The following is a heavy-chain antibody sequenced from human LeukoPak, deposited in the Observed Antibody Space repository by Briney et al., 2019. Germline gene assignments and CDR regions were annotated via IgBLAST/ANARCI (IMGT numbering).Heavy chain of an antibody. CDR1: GGSISSHY. D-gene: IGHD6-19*01. J-gene: IGHJ4*02. V-gene: IGHV4-59*11. Sequence: SETLSLTCTVSGGSISSHYWSWIRQPPGKGLEWIGYIYYSGSTNYNPSLKSRVTISVDTSKNQFSLKLSSVTAADTAVYYCARDGSGLYYFDYWGQGTLVTVSS. CDR2: IYYSGST. CDR3: ARDGSGLYYFDY.